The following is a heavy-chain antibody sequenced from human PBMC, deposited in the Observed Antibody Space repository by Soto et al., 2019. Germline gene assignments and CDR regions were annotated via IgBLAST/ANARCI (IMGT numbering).Heavy chain of an antibody. CDR3: AKEGGDMVATIGNYYYYYYMDV. J-gene: IGHJ6*03. V-gene: IGHV3-23*01. Sequence: SLRLSCAASGFTFSSYAMSWVRQAPGKGLEWVSAISGSGGSTYYADSVKGRFTISRDNSKNTLYLQMNSLRAEDTAVYYCAKEGGDMVATIGNYYYYYYMDVWGKGTTVTVSS. CDR2: ISGSGGST. D-gene: IGHD5-12*01. CDR1: GFTFSSYA.